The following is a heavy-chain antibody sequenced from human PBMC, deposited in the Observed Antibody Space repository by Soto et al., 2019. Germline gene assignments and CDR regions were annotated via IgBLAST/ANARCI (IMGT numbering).Heavy chain of an antibody. Sequence: QVQLQESGPGLVKPSETLSLTCTVSGGSISSYYWSWIRQPPGKGLEWIGYIYYSGSTNYNPSLKSRVTISADTSKNQFSLKLSSVTAADTAVYYCARVRWTVAGPGHFDYWGQGTLVTVSS. D-gene: IGHD6-19*01. CDR2: IYYSGST. CDR3: ARVRWTVAGPGHFDY. J-gene: IGHJ4*02. V-gene: IGHV4-59*01. CDR1: GGSISSYY.